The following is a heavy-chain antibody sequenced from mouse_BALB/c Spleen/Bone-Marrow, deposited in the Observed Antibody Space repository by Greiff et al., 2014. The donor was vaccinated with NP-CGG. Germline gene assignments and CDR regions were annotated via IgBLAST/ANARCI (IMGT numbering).Heavy chain of an antibody. CDR3: ASSGNYEGGAMDY. CDR2: IDPANGNT. D-gene: IGHD2-1*01. CDR1: GFNIKDTY. Sequence: VQLKQSGAELVKPGASVKLSCTASGFNIKDTYMHWVKQRPEQGLEWIGRIDPANGNTKYVPTFQGKATITADTSSNTAYLQLSSLTSEDTAVYYCASSGNYEGGAMDYWGQGISAPVSS. J-gene: IGHJ4*01. V-gene: IGHV14-3*02.